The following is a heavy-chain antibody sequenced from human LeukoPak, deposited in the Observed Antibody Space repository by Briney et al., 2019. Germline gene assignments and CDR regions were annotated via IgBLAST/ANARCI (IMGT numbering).Heavy chain of an antibody. J-gene: IGHJ4*02. V-gene: IGHV1-24*01. Sequence: ASVKVSCKVSGSSLTELSIHWVRQSPGYGIEWMGGLDREDGETIYAQKFQGRVTMTEDTSTHTSYIELSSLRSDDAAVYYCATSGILDFWGQGTLVTVSS. CDR2: LDREDGET. CDR1: GSSLTELS. CDR3: ATSGILDF.